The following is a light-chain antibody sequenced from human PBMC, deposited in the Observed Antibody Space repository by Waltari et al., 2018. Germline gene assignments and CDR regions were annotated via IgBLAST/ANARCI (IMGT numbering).Light chain of an antibody. CDR1: QSVSTY. CDR2: DSS. J-gene: IGKJ4*01. Sequence: EIVLTQSPATLSLSPGERATLSCRASQSVSTYLAWYQQRPGQPPRLLIYDSSSRATGSAARFSGSGSDTDFTLTIGSLEPEDFAVYYCQQRYKWPLTFGGGSKVEI. V-gene: IGKV3-11*01. CDR3: QQRYKWPLT.